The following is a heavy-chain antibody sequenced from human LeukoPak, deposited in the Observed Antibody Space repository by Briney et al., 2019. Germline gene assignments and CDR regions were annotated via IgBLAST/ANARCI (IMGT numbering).Heavy chain of an antibody. Sequence: GGSLRLSCAASGFSFSKYGMSWVRQAPGKGLEWVSAITGDGGGTLYVDSVKGRFIISRDNSKNTLYLQMSSLRAEDTAVYYCAGDQEGFDYWGQGTLVTVSS. V-gene: IGHV3-23*01. CDR3: AGDQEGFDY. J-gene: IGHJ4*02. CDR1: GFSFSKYG. CDR2: ITGDGGGT.